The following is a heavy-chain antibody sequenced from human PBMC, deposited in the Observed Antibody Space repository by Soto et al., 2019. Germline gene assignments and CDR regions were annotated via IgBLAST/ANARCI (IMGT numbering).Heavy chain of an antibody. D-gene: IGHD3-10*01. CDR3: ARADYYGSGSPEYFQH. CDR1: GFTFSSYA. J-gene: IGHJ1*01. CDR2: ISYDGSNK. Sequence: QVQLVESGGGVVQPGRSLRLSCAASGFTFSSYAMHWVRQAPGKGLEWVAVISYDGSNKYYADSVKGRFTISRDNSKNPLYLQMNSLRAEDTAVYYCARADYYGSGSPEYFQHWGQGTLVTVSS. V-gene: IGHV3-30-3*01.